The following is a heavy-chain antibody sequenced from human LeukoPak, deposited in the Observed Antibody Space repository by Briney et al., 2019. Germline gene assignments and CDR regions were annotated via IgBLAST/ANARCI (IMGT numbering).Heavy chain of an antibody. CDR3: ARRDGSPGGCFDY. Sequence: GGSLRLSCAASGFTFSSYSMSWVRQAPGKGLEWVSSISSSSSYIYYADSVEGRFTISRDNAKNSLYLQMNSLRAEDTAVYYCARRDGSPGGCFDYWGQGTLVTVSS. J-gene: IGHJ4*02. CDR1: GFTFSSYS. D-gene: IGHD5-24*01. CDR2: ISSSSSYI. V-gene: IGHV3-21*01.